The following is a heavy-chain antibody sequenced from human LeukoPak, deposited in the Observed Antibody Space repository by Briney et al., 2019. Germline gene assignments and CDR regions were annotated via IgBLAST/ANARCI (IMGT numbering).Heavy chain of an antibody. CDR1: GFTFSSYA. Sequence: GRSLRLSCAASGFTFSSYAMHWVRQAPGKGLEWVAVISHDGSHKNYADSVKGRFTISRDNSKNTVYLQMNSLRPEDTAVYYCAREGCSSTSCYEEDPDYYYYYGMDVWGKGTTVTVSS. D-gene: IGHD2-2*01. J-gene: IGHJ6*04. V-gene: IGHV3-30*04. CDR2: ISHDGSHK. CDR3: AREGCSSTSCYEEDPDYYYYYGMDV.